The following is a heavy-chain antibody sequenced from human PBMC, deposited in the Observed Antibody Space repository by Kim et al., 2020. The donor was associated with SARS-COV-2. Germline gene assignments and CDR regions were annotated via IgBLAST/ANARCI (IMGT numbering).Heavy chain of an antibody. CDR1: GFTFSSYG. V-gene: IGHV3-30*18. Sequence: GGSLRLSCAASGFTFSSYGMHWVRQAPGKGLEWVAVISYDGSNKYYADSVKGRFTISRDNSKNTLYLQMDSLRAEDTAVYYCAKAGIAVAVRGAFDIWG. CDR3: AKAGIAVAVRGAFDI. J-gene: IGHJ3*02. CDR2: ISYDGSNK. D-gene: IGHD6-19*01.